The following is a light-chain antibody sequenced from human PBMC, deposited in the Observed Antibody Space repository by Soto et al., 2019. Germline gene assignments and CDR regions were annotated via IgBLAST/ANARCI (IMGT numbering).Light chain of an antibody. CDR2: NND. CDR1: SSNIGKNT. J-gene: IGLJ3*02. V-gene: IGLV1-44*01. CDR3: AVWDDSLSGWV. Sequence: QSVLTQPPSASGTPGQRVTISCSGSSSNIGKNTVNWYQQLPGTAPKLLMYNNDQRPPGVPDRVSGSKSGTSASLAIGALQSVDEADYYCAVWDDSLSGWVFGGGTKVTVL.